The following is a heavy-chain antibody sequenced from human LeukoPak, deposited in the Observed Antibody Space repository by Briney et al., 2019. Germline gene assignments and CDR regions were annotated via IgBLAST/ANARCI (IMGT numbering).Heavy chain of an antibody. V-gene: IGHV4-34*01. Sequence: PSETLSLTCAVYGVSFSGYYWSWIRQPPGKGLEWIGEINHSGSTNYNPSLKSRVTISVDTSKNQFSLKLSSLTAADTAVYYCARGPKDIVLMVYATNSSFDYWGQGTLVTVSS. CDR1: GVSFSGYY. D-gene: IGHD2-8*01. CDR3: ARGPKDIVLMVYATNSSFDY. J-gene: IGHJ4*02. CDR2: INHSGST.